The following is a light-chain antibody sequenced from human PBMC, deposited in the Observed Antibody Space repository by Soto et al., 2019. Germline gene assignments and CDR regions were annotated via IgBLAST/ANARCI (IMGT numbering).Light chain of an antibody. V-gene: IGKV3D-7*01. CDR3: QQDYNLPQST. CDR1: QSVSSSY. J-gene: IGKJ3*01. CDR2: GAS. Sequence: PGERVTLSCGASQSVSSSYLTWYQQKPGQAPRLLIYGASTRATGIPARFSGSGSGTDFTLTISSLQPEDFAVYYCQQDYNLPQSTFGPGTKVDIK.